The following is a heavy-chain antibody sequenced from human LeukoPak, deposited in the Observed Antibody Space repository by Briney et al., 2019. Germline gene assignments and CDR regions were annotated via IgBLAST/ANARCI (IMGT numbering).Heavy chain of an antibody. D-gene: IGHD6-13*01. CDR2: ISTTSSTI. J-gene: IGHJ6*03. V-gene: IGHV3-48*01. CDR3: ARAAAAAGIYYYYYYYMDV. Sequence: GGSLRLSCAASGFTFNSYNMIWVRQAPGKGLEWLSYISTTSSTIFSADSVKGRFTTSRDNAKNSLYLQMNSLRAEDTAVYYCARAAAAAGIYYYYYYYMDVWGKGTTVTVSS. CDR1: GFTFNSYN.